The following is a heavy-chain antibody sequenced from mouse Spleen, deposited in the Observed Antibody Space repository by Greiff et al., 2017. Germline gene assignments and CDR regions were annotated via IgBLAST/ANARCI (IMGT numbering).Heavy chain of an antibody. Sequence: EVQVVESGGGLVQPGGSLKLSCATSGFTFSDYYMYWVRQTPEKRLEWVAYISNGGGSTYYPDTVKGRFTISRDNAKNTLYLQMSRLKSEDTAMYYCARPLYDGYYLAWFAYWGQGTLVTVSA. CDR1: GFTFSDYY. CDR2: ISNGGGST. J-gene: IGHJ3*01. D-gene: IGHD2-3*01. CDR3: ARPLYDGYYLAWFAY. V-gene: IGHV5-12*02.